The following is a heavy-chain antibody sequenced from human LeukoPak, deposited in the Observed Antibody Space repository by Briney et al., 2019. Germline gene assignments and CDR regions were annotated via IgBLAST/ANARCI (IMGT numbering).Heavy chain of an antibody. CDR1: GYTFTGYY. D-gene: IGHD5-12*01. CDR2: INPNTDTT. V-gene: IGHV1-2*02. CDR3: TTEKWLYSIRAFDI. Sequence: ASVKVSCKASGYTFTGYYMHWVRQAPGQGLEWMGWINPNTDTTNHAQKFQGRVTMTWDTSISTAYMELSRLRSDDTAVYYCTTEKWLYSIRAFDIWGQGKMVTVSS. J-gene: IGHJ3*02.